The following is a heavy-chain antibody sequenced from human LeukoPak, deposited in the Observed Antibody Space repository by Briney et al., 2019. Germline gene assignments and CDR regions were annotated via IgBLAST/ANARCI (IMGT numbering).Heavy chain of an antibody. V-gene: IGHV1-69*05. CDR1: GGTFSSYA. J-gene: IGHJ5*02. CDR2: IIPIFGTA. CDR3: ARETTSRSDFWSRRFDP. Sequence: SVKVSCKASGGTFSSYAISWVRQAPGQGLEWVGRIIPIFGTANYAQKFQGRVTITTDESTSTAYMELSSLRSEDTAVYYCARETTSRSDFWSRRFDPWGQGTLVTVSS. D-gene: IGHD3-3*01.